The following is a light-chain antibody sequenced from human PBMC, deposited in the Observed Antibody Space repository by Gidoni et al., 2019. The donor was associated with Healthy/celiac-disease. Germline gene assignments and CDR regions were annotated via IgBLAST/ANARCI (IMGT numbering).Light chain of an antibody. CDR2: DAS. CDR3: QQRSNWGLFT. CDR1: QSVSSY. V-gene: IGKV3-11*01. J-gene: IGKJ3*01. Sequence: IVLTQSPATLSLSPGERDTLSCRASQSVSSYLAWYQQKPGQAPRLLIYDASNRATGIPARFSGSGSGTDFTLTISSLEPEDFAVYYCQQRSNWGLFTFGPGTKVDIK.